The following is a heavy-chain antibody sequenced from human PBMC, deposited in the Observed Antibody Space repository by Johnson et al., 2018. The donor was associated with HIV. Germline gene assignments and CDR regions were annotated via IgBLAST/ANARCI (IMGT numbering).Heavy chain of an antibody. V-gene: IGHV3-74*01. CDR1: GFTFSTYW. CDR2: INSDGRGT. J-gene: IGHJ3*02. Sequence: VQLVESGGGLVQPGWSLRLSCVASGFTFSTYWMHWVRQPPGKGLVWVSRINSDGRGTSYADSVKGRFTISRDNAKNTLGLQMNRLRAEDTDVYCCAREGPSERAGFDIWGPGTMVIVSS. CDR3: AREGPSERAGFDI.